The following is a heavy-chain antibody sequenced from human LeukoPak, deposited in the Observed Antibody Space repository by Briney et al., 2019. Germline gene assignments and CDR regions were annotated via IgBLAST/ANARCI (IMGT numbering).Heavy chain of an antibody. CDR3: ARDSTIFGVVTDNWFDP. CDR2: IRSSGSTI. Sequence: PGGSLRLSCAASGFTFSDYYMSWIRQAPGMGLEWVSYIRSSGSTIYYADSVKGRFTISRDNAKNSLYLQMNSLRAEDTAVYYCARDSTIFGVVTDNWFDPWGQGTLVTVSS. CDR1: GFTFSDYY. V-gene: IGHV3-11*01. D-gene: IGHD3-3*01. J-gene: IGHJ5*02.